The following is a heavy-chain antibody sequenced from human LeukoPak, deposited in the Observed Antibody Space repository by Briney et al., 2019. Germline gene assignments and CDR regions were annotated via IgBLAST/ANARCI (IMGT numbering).Heavy chain of an antibody. D-gene: IGHD2-21*01. Sequence: PSETLSLTCSVSGGSVSSDSYFWNWVRQPPGKGLEWIGYIYSSGSTNYNRSLKSRVTISLDTSKNQFSLKLSSVTAADTAIYYCVRVLTYYYFDNWGQGTLVTVSS. V-gene: IGHV4-61*01. CDR2: IYSSGST. CDR1: GGSVSSDSYF. J-gene: IGHJ4*02. CDR3: VRVLTYYYFDN.